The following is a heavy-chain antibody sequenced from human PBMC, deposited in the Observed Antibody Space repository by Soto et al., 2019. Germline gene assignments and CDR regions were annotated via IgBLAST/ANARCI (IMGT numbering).Heavy chain of an antibody. D-gene: IGHD2-2*02. Sequence: GGSLRLSCAASGFTFSTYALSWVRQAPGKGLEWVSAISGSGGSTYYADSVKGRFTISRDNSKNTLYLQMNSLRAEDTAVYYCAKYTLSLTNLIYYFDYWGQGALVTVSS. V-gene: IGHV3-23*01. CDR3: AKYTLSLTNLIYYFDY. CDR1: GFTFSTYA. CDR2: ISGSGGST. J-gene: IGHJ4*02.